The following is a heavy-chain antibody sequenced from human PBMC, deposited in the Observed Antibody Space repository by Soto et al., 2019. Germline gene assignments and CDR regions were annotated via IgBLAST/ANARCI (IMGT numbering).Heavy chain of an antibody. CDR2: INPNSGGT. D-gene: IGHD3-10*02. Sequence: ASVKVSCKASGYTFTGYYMHWVRQAPGQGLEWMGWINPNSGGTNYAQKFQGWVTMTRDTSISTAYMELSRMRTDDTAVYYCATMLGPHGIPHWGQGTLVTSPQ. V-gene: IGHV1-2*04. J-gene: IGHJ4*02. CDR3: ATMLGPHGIPH. CDR1: GYTFTGYY.